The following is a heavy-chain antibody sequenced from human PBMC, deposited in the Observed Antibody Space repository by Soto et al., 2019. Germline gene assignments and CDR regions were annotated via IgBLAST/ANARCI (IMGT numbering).Heavy chain of an antibody. V-gene: IGHV3-30-3*01. J-gene: IGHJ3*02. CDR1: GFPFSFYA. Sequence: QVQLVESGGGAVQPGRSLRLSCAASGFPFSFYAMHWVRQAPGKGLEWVTVISYDGTNKYYADSVKGRFTISRDNSENTLSLQMNSLRPEDTAVYYCARDRWYCSGGNCYGRRRWDAFDIWGQGTLVTVSS. CDR3: ARDRWYCSGGNCYGRRRWDAFDI. CDR2: ISYDGTNK. D-gene: IGHD2-15*01.